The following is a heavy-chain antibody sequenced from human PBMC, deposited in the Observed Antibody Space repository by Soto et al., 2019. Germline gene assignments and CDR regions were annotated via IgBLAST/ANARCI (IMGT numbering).Heavy chain of an antibody. J-gene: IGHJ4*02. CDR1: GFTFSSYA. CDR2: ISYDGSNK. V-gene: IGHV3-30-3*01. Sequence: QVQLVESGGGVVQPGRSLRLSCAASGFTFSSYAMHWVRQAPGKGLEWVAVISYDGSNKYYADSVKGRFTISRDNSKNTLYLKMNSLRAEDTAVYYCARARAYYFDYWGQGTLVTVSS. CDR3: ARARAYYFDY.